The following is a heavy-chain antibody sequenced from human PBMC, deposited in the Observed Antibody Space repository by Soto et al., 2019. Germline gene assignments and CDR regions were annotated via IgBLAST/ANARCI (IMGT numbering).Heavy chain of an antibody. CDR3: ARESAAGTI. Sequence: SETLSLTCAVYGGSFSGYYWSWIRQPPGKGLEWIGEINHSGSTNYNPSLKSRVTISVDTSKNQSSLKLSSVTAADTAVYYCARESAAGTIWGQGTRVTVSS. CDR2: INHSGST. CDR1: GGSFSGYY. V-gene: IGHV4-34*01. J-gene: IGHJ4*02. D-gene: IGHD6-13*01.